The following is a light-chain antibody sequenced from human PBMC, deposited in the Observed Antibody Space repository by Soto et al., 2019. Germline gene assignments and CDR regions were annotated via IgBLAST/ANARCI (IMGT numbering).Light chain of an antibody. CDR1: SSDVGGYNY. Sequence: QSALTQPASVSGSPGQSITISCTGTSSDVGGYNYVSWYQQHPGKAPKLMIYDVSNRPAGVSNRFSGSKSGKTASLTVFGPQGEDEDESLLWPITKRTTVFGGGTKVTVL. J-gene: IGLJ2*01. CDR3: WPITKRTTV. CDR2: DVS. V-gene: IGLV2-14*01.